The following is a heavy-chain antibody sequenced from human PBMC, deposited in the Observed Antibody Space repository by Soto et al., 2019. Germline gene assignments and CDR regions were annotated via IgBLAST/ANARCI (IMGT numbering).Heavy chain of an antibody. D-gene: IGHD2-15*01. J-gene: IGHJ6*02. CDR2: INPNSGGT. Sequence: ASVKVSCKASGYTFTGYYMHWVRQAPGQGLEWMGWINPNSGGTNYAQKFQGRVTMTRDTSISAAYMELSRLRSDDTAVYYCARGGQAVVVVAAPRGDYYGMDVWGQGTTVT. V-gene: IGHV1-2*02. CDR3: ARGGQAVVVVAAPRGDYYGMDV. CDR1: GYTFTGYY.